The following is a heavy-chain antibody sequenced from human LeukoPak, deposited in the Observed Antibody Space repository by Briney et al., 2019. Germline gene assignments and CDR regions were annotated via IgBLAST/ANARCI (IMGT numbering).Heavy chain of an antibody. Sequence: GASVRVSCKTSGYTFTDYDITWVRQAPGQGLEWMGRVSPYNGNTCYSQRFQDRVTITKDTSTGTAYMDLRNLRTDDTAMYYCARNGRVRRVVKDLFEYWGQGTLVAVSS. CDR2: VSPYNGNT. CDR1: GYTFTDYD. J-gene: IGHJ4*02. V-gene: IGHV1-18*01. CDR3: ARNGRVRRVVKDLFEY. D-gene: IGHD3-10*01.